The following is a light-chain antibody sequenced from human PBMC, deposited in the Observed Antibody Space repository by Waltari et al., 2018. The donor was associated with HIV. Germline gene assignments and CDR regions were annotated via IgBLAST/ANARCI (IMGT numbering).Light chain of an antibody. CDR1: SSNIGAGYD. CDR2: GNR. V-gene: IGLV1-40*01. Sequence: QSVLTQPPSVSGAPGQRVTISCTGSSSNIGAGYDVHWYQQLPVTAPKLLICGNRYRPSGIPGRFSGSKSGTSAALAITGLQAEDEADYYCQSYDSSLSGSVVFGGGTKVTVL. CDR3: QSYDSSLSGSVV. J-gene: IGLJ2*01.